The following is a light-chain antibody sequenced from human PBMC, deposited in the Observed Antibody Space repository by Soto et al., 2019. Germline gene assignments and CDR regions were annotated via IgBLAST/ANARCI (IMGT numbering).Light chain of an antibody. CDR3: LQDFTFPST. CDR1: QGIRND. Sequence: AIQMTQSPSSLSASVGDRVTVTCRASQGIRNDLAWYQQKPGKAPKLLIYGASTLQSGVPSRFSGSGSGTDFTFTISSLQPEDFATYYCLQDFTFPSTFGQGTKVEIK. CDR2: GAS. J-gene: IGKJ2*01. V-gene: IGKV1-6*01.